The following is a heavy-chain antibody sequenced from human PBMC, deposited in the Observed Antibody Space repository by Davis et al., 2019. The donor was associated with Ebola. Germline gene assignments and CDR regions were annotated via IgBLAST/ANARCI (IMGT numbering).Heavy chain of an antibody. CDR3: AKDRGMATILDWYFDL. Sequence: PGGSLRLSCAASILTFSSFGMHWVRQTPGKGLEWVAFISYDGSNKYYTDSVKGRFTISRDNSKNTLYLQMNSLRAEDSAVYYCAKDRGMATILDWYFDLRGRGTLVTVSS. D-gene: IGHD5-24*01. J-gene: IGHJ2*01. CDR2: ISYDGSNK. V-gene: IGHV3-30*18. CDR1: ILTFSSFG.